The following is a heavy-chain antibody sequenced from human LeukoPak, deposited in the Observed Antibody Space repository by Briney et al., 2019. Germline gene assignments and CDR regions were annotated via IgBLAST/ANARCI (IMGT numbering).Heavy chain of an antibody. CDR1: RFTFDDYG. V-gene: IGHV3-20*04. CDR3: AKDKWTWASYRFDY. CDR2: INWNGGRA. J-gene: IGHJ4*02. D-gene: IGHD1-26*01. Sequence: GGSLRLSCAASRFTFDDYGMSWVRQTPGKGLEWVSAINWNGGRAGYGDSVKGRFTISRDNAKNSLYLQMNSLRAEDTALYYCAKDKWTWASYRFDYWGQGTLVTVSS.